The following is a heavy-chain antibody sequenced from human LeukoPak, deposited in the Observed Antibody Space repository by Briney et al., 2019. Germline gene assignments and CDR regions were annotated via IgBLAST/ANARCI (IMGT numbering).Heavy chain of an antibody. CDR3: AKAYLVQRLDD. Sequence: GGSLRLSCAPSGYPFKRHAMRGVPDAPEKGLEWVSPISGSGDSTYYTDSVEGRFTISRNNPKHTLYQQMKSLRAEDTSLYYCAKAYLVQRLDDWVQGSLVTVSS. J-gene: IGHJ4*02. CDR1: GYPFKRHA. CDR2: ISGSGDST. V-gene: IGHV3-23*01.